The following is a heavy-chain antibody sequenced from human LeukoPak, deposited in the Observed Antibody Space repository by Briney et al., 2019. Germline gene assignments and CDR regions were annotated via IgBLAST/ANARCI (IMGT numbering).Heavy chain of an antibody. J-gene: IGHJ4*02. CDR1: GYTFTSYY. CDR3: AREVEQQPPDY. CDR2: INPSGGST. D-gene: IGHD1-26*01. Sequence: ASVKVSCKASGYTFTSYYIHWVRQAPGQGLEWMGIINPSGGSTSYAQKFQGRVTMTRDTSTSTVYMELSSLRSEDTAVYYCAREVEQQPPDYRGQGTLVTVSS. V-gene: IGHV1-46*01.